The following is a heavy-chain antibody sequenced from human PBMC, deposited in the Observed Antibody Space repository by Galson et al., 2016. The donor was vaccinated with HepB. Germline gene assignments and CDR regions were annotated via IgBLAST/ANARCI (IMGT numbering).Heavy chain of an antibody. CDR2: VHYSGTT. CDR1: GDSITNDKYY. Sequence: LSLTCTVSGDSITNDKYYWDWIRQPPGKGLEWIGSVHYSGTTYYNSSLKSRFSMSVDTSKNHFSLRVNSVTAADTAFYYCAGGEQENWPIGRFWGPGTLVTVSP. CDR3: AGGEQENWPIGRF. D-gene: IGHD1-1*01. J-gene: IGHJ4*02. V-gene: IGHV4-39*07.